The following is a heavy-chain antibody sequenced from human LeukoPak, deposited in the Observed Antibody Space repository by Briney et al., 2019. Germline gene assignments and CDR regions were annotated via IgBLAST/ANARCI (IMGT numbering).Heavy chain of an antibody. CDR1: GGSISSSSYY. J-gene: IGHJ3*01. V-gene: IGHV4-39*01. CDR3: ARHRVPAADDAFDV. CDR2: MYYSGST. Sequence: SETLSLTCTVSGGSISSSSYYWGWIRQPPGKGLVWIGTMYYSGSTYYSPSLKGRVTISVDTSKNQFSLYLSSVTAADSAVYYCARHRVPAADDAFDVWGQGTMVTVSS. D-gene: IGHD2-2*01.